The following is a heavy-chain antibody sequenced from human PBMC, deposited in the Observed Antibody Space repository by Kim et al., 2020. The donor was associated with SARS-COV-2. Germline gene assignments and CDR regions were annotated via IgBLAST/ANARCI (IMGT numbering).Heavy chain of an antibody. CDR1: GFTFSDYY. CDR2: ISSSSSYT. J-gene: IGHJ6*02. D-gene: IGHD3-10*01. Sequence: GGSLRLSCAASGFTFSDYYMSWIRQAPGKGLEWVSYISSSSSYTNYADSVKGRFTISRDNAKNSLYLQMNSLRAEDTAVYYCARANYGSGSYRAYYYYYYGMDVWGQGTTVTVSS. CDR3: ARANYGSGSYRAYYYYYYGMDV. V-gene: IGHV3-11*06.